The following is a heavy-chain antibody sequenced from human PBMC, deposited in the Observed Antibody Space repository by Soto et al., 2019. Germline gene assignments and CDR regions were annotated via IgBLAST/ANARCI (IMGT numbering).Heavy chain of an antibody. J-gene: IGHJ4*01. CDR3: ARAPRNWGFDF. Sequence: QVQLVQSGAEVKKPGASVKVSCKASGYTFTNYDINWVRQTTGQGLEWLGWMNPNSGDTGYAQKFQGRVTMTRNAALSTAYMEQSSLTFEDTAIYSCARAPRNWGFDFWGHGTLVTVSS. V-gene: IGHV1-8*01. CDR1: GYTFTNYD. CDR2: MNPNSGDT. D-gene: IGHD7-27*01.